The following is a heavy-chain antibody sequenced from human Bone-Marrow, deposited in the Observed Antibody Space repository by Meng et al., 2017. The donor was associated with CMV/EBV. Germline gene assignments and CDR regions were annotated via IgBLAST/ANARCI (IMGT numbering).Heavy chain of an antibody. CDR3: AGRGRGSFAF. Sequence: LRLSCNVSGDSLNGGGYYWTWIRQHPERGLEWIGYIYSGGTTFYNPSLTSRATISMDTSKGHFSLRLTSVTASDTAVYYCAGRGRGSFAFWGQGSLVTVSS. CDR1: GDSLNGGGYY. J-gene: IGHJ4*02. V-gene: IGHV4-31*03. D-gene: IGHD3-10*01. CDR2: IYSGGTT.